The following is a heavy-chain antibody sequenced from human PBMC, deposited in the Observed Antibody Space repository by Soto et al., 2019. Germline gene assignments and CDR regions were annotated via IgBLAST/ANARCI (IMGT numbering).Heavy chain of an antibody. D-gene: IGHD2-21*02. J-gene: IGHJ6*02. Sequence: QVQLQESGPGLVKPSETLSLTCSVSGGSVSSGSYYWSWIRQPPGKGLEWIGYIYYSGSTNYNPSLKSRVTISVDTSKNQFSLKLSSVTAADTAVYYCARDFCGGDCSDDYYYYAMDVWGQGTTVTVSS. V-gene: IGHV4-61*01. CDR2: IYYSGST. CDR3: ARDFCGGDCSDDYYYYAMDV. CDR1: GGSVSSGSYY.